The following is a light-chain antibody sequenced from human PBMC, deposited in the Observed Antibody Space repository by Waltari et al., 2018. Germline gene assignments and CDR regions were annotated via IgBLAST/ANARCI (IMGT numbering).Light chain of an antibody. CDR2: EVT. CDR1: SSDVGSFYI. J-gene: IGLJ3*02. CDR3: SSYGSINTWL. Sequence: QSALTQAASVSGSPGQSIPISCTGPSSDVGSFYIVSWYQQHPGKAPKLFISEVTKRPSGVSNRFSGSKSGNTASLTISGLQAEDEADYFCSSYGSINTWLFGGGTKLTVL. V-gene: IGLV2-23*02.